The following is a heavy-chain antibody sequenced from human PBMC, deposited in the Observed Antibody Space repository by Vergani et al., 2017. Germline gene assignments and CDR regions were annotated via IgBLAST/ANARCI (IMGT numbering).Heavy chain of an antibody. J-gene: IGHJ6*02. D-gene: IGHD1-1*01. CDR3: ARNWYVNGMDV. CDR2: INHSGST. CDR1: GGSISRGNHY. V-gene: IGHV4-30-4*01. Sequence: QVQLQESGPGQVKPSQTLSLTCTVSGGSISRGNHYWSWIRQPPGKGLEWIGEINHSGSTNYNPSLKSRVTISVDTSKNQFSLKLSSVTAADTAVYYCARNWYVNGMDVWGQGTTVTVSS.